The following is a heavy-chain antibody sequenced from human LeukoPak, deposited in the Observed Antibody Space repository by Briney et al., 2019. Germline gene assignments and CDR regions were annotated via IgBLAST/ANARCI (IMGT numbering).Heavy chain of an antibody. Sequence: GGSLRLSCAASGFTFSRYGMHWVRQAPGKGLEWVAFIRYDGSNKYYADSVKGRFTISRDNSKNTLYLQMNSLRAEDTAVYYCAKSSYYDSSGYYFSYWGQGTLVTVSS. J-gene: IGHJ4*02. V-gene: IGHV3-30*02. CDR3: AKSSYYDSSGYYFSY. CDR1: GFTFSRYG. D-gene: IGHD3-22*01. CDR2: IRYDGSNK.